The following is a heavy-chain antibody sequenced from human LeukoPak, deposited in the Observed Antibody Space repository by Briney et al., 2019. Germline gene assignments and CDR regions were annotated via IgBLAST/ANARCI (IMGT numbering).Heavy chain of an antibody. CDR2: IIPILGIA. CDR1: GGTFSSYA. J-gene: IGHJ5*02. Sequence: SVKVSCKASGGTFSSYAISWVRQAPGQGLEWMGRIIPILGIANYAQKFQGRVTITADKSTSTAYMELSRLGSDDTAVYYCARQHWDNWFDPWGQGTLVTVSS. CDR3: ARQHWDNWFDP. D-gene: IGHD3-3*02. V-gene: IGHV1-69*04.